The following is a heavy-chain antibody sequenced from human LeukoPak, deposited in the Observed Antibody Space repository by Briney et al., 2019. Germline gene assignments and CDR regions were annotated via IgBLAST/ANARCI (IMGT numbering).Heavy chain of an antibody. V-gene: IGHV3-23*01. CDR1: GFTFGSYA. Sequence: PGGSLRLSCAASGFTFGSYALTWVRQAPGRGLAWVAGISTSGVNTYYADSVKGRFTISRDNAKNSLYLQMNSLRAEDTAVYYCATYSSSNGREFQYWGQGTLVTVSS. D-gene: IGHD2-2*01. CDR2: ISTSGVNT. J-gene: IGHJ1*01. CDR3: ATYSSSNGREFQY.